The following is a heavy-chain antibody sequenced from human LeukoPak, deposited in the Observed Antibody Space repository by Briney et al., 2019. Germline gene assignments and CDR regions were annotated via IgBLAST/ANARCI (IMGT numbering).Heavy chain of an antibody. D-gene: IGHD3-16*01. CDR2: IYYSGST. J-gene: IGHJ4*02. V-gene: IGHV4-61*01. Sequence: SETLSLTCTVSNYSISSGYYWGWIRQPPGKGLEWIGYIYYSGSTNYNPSLKSRVTISVDTSKNQFSLKLSSVTAADTAVYYCASGGGYYFDYWGQGTLVTVSS. CDR1: NYSISSGYY. CDR3: ASGGGYYFDY.